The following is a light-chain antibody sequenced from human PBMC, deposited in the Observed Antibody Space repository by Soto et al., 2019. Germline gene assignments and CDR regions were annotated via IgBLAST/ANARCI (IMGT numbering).Light chain of an antibody. CDR2: AAS. Sequence: DIQMTQSPPSQSASVGDRVTITCRTSQSIGHSLNWYQQKPGKAPKLLIYAASSLQSGVPSRFSGSGSGTDFTLTIGSLQPEDFATYYRRQNSNTPWTFGQGTKVDIK. J-gene: IGKJ1*01. CDR3: RQNSNTPWT. CDR1: QSIGHS. V-gene: IGKV1-39*01.